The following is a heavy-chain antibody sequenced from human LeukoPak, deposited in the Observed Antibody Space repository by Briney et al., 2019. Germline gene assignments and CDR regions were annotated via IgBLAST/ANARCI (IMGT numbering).Heavy chain of an antibody. CDR3: AKDRAMVRGDIDY. J-gene: IGHJ4*02. CDR2: ISYDGSNE. V-gene: IGHV3-30*18. Sequence: GRSLRLSCAASGFIFSNYGMHWVRQAPGKGLEWVAIISYDGSNEYYADSVQGRFTIPRDNSKNTLHLQMNNLRAEDTAVYYCAKDRAMVRGDIDYWGQGTLVAVSS. CDR1: GFIFSNYG. D-gene: IGHD3-10*01.